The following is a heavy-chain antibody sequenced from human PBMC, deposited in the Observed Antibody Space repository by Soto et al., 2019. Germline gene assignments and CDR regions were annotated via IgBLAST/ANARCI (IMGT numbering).Heavy chain of an antibody. D-gene: IGHD5-12*01. J-gene: IGHJ4*02. CDR2: TYHSGAT. CDR3: ATRVDGSPWLDS. Sequence: LSLTCAVSGDSISRNYWWTWVRQTPGTGLEWIGETYHSGATNYNPSLKSRVTISADRSKNHFSLNLSSLTAADTAVYYCATRVDGSPWLDSWGQGTLVTVSS. V-gene: IGHV4-4*02. CDR1: GDSISRNYW.